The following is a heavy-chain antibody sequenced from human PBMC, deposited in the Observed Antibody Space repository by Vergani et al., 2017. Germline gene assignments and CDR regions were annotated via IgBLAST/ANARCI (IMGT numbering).Heavy chain of an antibody. V-gene: IGHV3-73*01. CDR3: TSQLDFLVPAKNNYYFDY. CDR2: IRSKANSNAA. D-gene: IGHD2-2*01. J-gene: IGHJ4*02. CDR1: GFTFSGSA. Sequence: EVQLVESGGGLVQPGGSLKLSCAASGFTFSGSAMHWVRQASGKGLELVGRIRSKANSNAAAYAASVKGRFTISRDDSKNTAYLQMNSLKTEDTAVYYCTSQLDFLVPAKNNYYFDYWGQGALVTVSS.